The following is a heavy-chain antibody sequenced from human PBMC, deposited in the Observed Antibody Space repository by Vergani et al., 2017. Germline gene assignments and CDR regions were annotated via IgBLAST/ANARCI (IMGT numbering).Heavy chain of an antibody. CDR3: ARYVGALYYMDV. CDR2: IYYSGST. V-gene: IGHV4-39*07. Sequence: QLQLQESGPGLVKPSETLSLTCTVSGGSISSSSYYWGWLRQPPGKGLEWIGSIYYSGSTYYNPSLKSRFTISVDTSKNQFSLKLSSVTAADTAVYYCARYVGALYYMDVWGKGTTVTVSS. J-gene: IGHJ6*03. D-gene: IGHD3-16*01. CDR1: GGSISSSSYY.